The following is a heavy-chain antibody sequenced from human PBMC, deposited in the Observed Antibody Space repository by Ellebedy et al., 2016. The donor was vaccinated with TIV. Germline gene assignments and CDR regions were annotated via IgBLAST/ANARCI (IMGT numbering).Heavy chain of an antibody. CDR3: ARDYYYGSGSYYTLGAFDI. V-gene: IGHV3-21*01. CDR2: ISSSSSYI. Sequence: GGSLRLSCAASGFTFSSYSMNWVRQAPGKGLEWVSYISSSSSYIYYADSVKGRFTISRDNAKNSLYLQMNSLRAEDTAVYYCARDYYYGSGSYYTLGAFDIWGQGTMVTVSS. J-gene: IGHJ3*02. D-gene: IGHD3-10*01. CDR1: GFTFSSYS.